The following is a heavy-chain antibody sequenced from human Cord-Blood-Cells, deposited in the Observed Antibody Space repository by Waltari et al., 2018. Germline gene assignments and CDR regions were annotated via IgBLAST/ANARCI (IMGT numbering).Heavy chain of an antibody. V-gene: IGHV1-2*02. J-gene: IGHJ4*02. CDR1: GDTFTGYD. CDR2: INPNSGGT. CDR3: ATRNSSSWYY. D-gene: IGHD6-13*01. Sequence: QVQLVQSGAEVKNPGASVKVSCKASGDTFTGYDMPWVRQAPGQGLEWMGWINPNSGGTNYAQKFQGRVTMTRDTSISSAYLELSRLRSDDTAVYYCATRNSSSWYYWGQGTLVTVSS.